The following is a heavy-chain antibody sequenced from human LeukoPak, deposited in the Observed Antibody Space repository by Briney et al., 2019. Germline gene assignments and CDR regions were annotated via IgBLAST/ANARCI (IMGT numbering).Heavy chain of an antibody. D-gene: IGHD6-13*01. J-gene: IGHJ6*02. CDR3: ARDSPRIAAAADYYYYGMDV. Sequence: GASVKVSCKASGYTFTGYYMHWVRQAPGQGLEWMGWINPNSGGTNYAQKFQGRVTMTRDTSISTAYMELSRLRSDDTVVYYCARDSPRIAAAADYYYYGMDVWGQGTTVAVSS. CDR2: INPNSGGT. CDR1: GYTFTGYY. V-gene: IGHV1-2*02.